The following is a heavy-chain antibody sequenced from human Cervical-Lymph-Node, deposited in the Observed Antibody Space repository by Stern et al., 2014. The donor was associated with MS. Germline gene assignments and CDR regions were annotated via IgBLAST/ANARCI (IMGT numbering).Heavy chain of an antibody. J-gene: IGHJ4*02. CDR2: INWNSGSL. CDR1: GFTFDDYA. CDR3: ARAYGGTYYYDF. Sequence: VQLGEPAGGLVQLGRSLSLSFVASGFTFDDYAMHSVRQAPGKGLEWVSSINWNSGSLAYADSVKGRFTISRDNAQNSLFLQMNSLSAEDTAFYYCARAYGGTYYYDFWGQGTLVTVSS. V-gene: IGHV3-9*01. D-gene: IGHD2-21*01.